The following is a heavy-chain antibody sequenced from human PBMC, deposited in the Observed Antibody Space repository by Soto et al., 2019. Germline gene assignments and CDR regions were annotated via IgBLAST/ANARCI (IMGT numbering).Heavy chain of an antibody. D-gene: IGHD1-26*01. CDR1: QSTLSTHT. CDR3: ETAYSGSYSRTH. CDR2: ISSSSSYI. Sequence: RGPLRFTCAAPQSTLSTHTPNLVLPAPGKGPEWVSSISSSSSYIYYADSVKGRFTISRDNAKNSRYMQMNSLRAEDTAIYYCETAYSGSYSRTHWGQGTLVT. V-gene: IGHV3-21*01. J-gene: IGHJ4*02.